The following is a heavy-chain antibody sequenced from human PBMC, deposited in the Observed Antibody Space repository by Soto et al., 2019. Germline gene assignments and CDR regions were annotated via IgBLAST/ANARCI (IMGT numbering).Heavy chain of an antibody. V-gene: IGHV1-69*02. Sequence: QVQLVQSGAEVKKPGSSVKVSCKASGGTFSGYTISWVRQAPGQGLEWMGRIIPILGIANYARKFQGRVTITADKSTSTAYMELSSLRSEDTAVYYCASVLLWFGEFTYYGMDVWGQGTTVTVSS. D-gene: IGHD3-10*01. CDR3: ASVLLWFGEFTYYGMDV. J-gene: IGHJ6*02. CDR1: GGTFSGYT. CDR2: IIPILGIA.